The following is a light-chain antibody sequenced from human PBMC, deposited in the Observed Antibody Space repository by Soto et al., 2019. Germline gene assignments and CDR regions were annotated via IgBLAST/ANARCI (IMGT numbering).Light chain of an antibody. CDR1: QSVGTN. J-gene: IGKJ5*01. CDR2: GAS. CDR3: QQYKTWSSIT. Sequence: EIVMTQSPATLSVSPGERATLSCRASQSVGTNLAWYQQKPGQAPRLLIYGASTRATGIPDRFSGSGSGTEFTLTISSLQSEDFADYHCQQYKTWSSITFGQGTRLEIK. V-gene: IGKV3-15*01.